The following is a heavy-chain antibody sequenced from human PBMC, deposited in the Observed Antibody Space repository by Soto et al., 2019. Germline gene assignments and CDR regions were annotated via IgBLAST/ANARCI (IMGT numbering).Heavy chain of an antibody. CDR2: IIPIFGTA. Sequence: GASVKVSCKASGGTFSSYAISWVRQAPGQGLEWMGGIIPIFGTANYAQKFQGRVTITADESTSTAYMELSSLRSEDTAVYYCAREGDYGIHAFDIGGQGTMVNV. D-gene: IGHD4-17*01. J-gene: IGHJ3*02. CDR3: AREGDYGIHAFDI. V-gene: IGHV1-69*13. CDR1: GGTFSSYA.